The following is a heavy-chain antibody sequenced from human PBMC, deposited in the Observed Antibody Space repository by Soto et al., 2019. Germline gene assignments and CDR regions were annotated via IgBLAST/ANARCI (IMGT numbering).Heavy chain of an antibody. D-gene: IGHD1-26*01. J-gene: IGHJ4*02. V-gene: IGHV4-61*01. CDR2: MYYSGST. Sequence: KTSETLSLTCTVSGGSVSSGSYYWSWIRQPPGKGLEWIGYMYYSGSTHYNPSLKSRVTISIDTSKNQFSLKLSSVTAADTAVYYCARASPWDYVDYWGQGTLVTVSS. CDR3: ARASPWDYVDY. CDR1: GGSVSSGSYY.